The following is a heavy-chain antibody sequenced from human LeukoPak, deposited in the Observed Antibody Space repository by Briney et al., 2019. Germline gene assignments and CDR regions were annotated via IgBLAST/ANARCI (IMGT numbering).Heavy chain of an antibody. CDR2: MRHDGSKK. V-gene: IGHV3-30*02. D-gene: IGHD3-10*01. CDR1: GFSFSSYA. J-gene: IGHJ4*02. Sequence: GGSLRLSCAASGFSFSSYAMHWGRQAPGKGLEWVAFMRHDGSKKYCADSGQDRFIISRDNSKNTLYLQMNALRTEDTAVYFCAKGTGSGSFLVDYWGQGTLVTVSS. CDR3: AKGTGSGSFLVDY.